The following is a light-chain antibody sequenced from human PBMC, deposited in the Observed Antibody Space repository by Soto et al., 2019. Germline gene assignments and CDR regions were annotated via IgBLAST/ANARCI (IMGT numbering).Light chain of an antibody. CDR1: QSVSNY. Sequence: ETVWTQSPGTLAVWAGERATLSCRASQSVSNYLSWYQQKPGLAPRLLMYETSSRDTGIPDRFSGSGSGTDFPLPISRLEPEDFAVYYCQQYGSFGQGTKVDIK. CDR2: ETS. CDR3: QQYGS. V-gene: IGKV3-20*01. J-gene: IGKJ1*01.